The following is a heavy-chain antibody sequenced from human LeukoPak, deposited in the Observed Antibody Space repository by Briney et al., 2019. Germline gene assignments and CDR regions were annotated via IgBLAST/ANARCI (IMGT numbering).Heavy chain of an antibody. Sequence: ASVKVSCKASGYTFTSYYMHWVRQAPGQGLEWMGIINPSGGSTSYAQKFQGRVTMTRDTSTSTVYMELSSLRSEDTAVYYCARDSGTSYYYYGMDVWGQGTTVTVSS. D-gene: IGHD2-2*01. CDR1: GYTFTSYY. CDR3: ARDSGTSYYYYGMDV. V-gene: IGHV1-46*01. CDR2: INPSGGST. J-gene: IGHJ6*02.